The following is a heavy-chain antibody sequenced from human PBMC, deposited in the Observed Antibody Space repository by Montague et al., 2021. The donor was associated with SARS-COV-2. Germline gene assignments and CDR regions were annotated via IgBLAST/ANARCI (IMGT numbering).Heavy chain of an antibody. D-gene: IGHD3-16*02. CDR2: ISTSAFTT. Sequence: SLRLSCAASGFTFSNYDMNWVRQAPGNGPAWISYISTSAFTTSYAGSVKGRFPISGDNGKNSLYLQMNSLRVEDTAVYYCTRDYRSIVGDGLDIWGQGTKVTVSS. CDR3: TRDYRSIVGDGLDI. CDR1: GFTFSNYD. J-gene: IGHJ3*02. V-gene: IGHV3-48*03.